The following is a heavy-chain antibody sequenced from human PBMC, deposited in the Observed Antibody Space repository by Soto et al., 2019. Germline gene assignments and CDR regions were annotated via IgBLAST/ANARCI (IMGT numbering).Heavy chain of an antibody. D-gene: IGHD6-19*01. CDR1: GGTFSSYA. CDR3: ARGGIAVAGPDS. CDR2: IIPIFGTA. Sequence: QVQLVQSGAEVKKPGSSVKVSCKASGGTFSSYAISWVRQAPGQGLEWMGGIIPIFGTANYAQKFQGRVRINADEATSTAYMELSRLRSEDTAVYYCARGGIAVAGPDSWGQGTLVTVSS. J-gene: IGHJ4*02. V-gene: IGHV1-69*12.